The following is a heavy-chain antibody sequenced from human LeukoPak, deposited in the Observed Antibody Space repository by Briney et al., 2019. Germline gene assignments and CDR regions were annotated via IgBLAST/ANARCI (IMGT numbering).Heavy chain of an antibody. J-gene: IGHJ4*02. CDR1: GFTFSSYA. Sequence: GGSLRLSCAASGFTFSSYAMSWVRQAPGKGLEWVSSISGSDGTTYYADSVKGRFTISRDTSKYTLSLQMNSLRAEDTAVYYCARDLKSRSGSYSYYWGQGILVTVSS. CDR2: ISGSDGTT. CDR3: ARDLKSRSGSYSYY. D-gene: IGHD3-10*01. V-gene: IGHV3-23*01.